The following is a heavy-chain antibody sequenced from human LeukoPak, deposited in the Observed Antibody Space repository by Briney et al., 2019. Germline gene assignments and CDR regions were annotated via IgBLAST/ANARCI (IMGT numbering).Heavy chain of an antibody. Sequence: ASVKVSRKASGGTFSSYAISWVRQAPGQGLEWMGRIIPILGIANYAQKFQGRVTITADKSTSTAYMELSSLRSEDTAVYYCARVGYSYQYGMDVWGQGTTVTVSS. D-gene: IGHD5-18*01. CDR3: ARVGYSYQYGMDV. CDR2: IIPILGIA. J-gene: IGHJ6*02. CDR1: GGTFSSYA. V-gene: IGHV1-69*04.